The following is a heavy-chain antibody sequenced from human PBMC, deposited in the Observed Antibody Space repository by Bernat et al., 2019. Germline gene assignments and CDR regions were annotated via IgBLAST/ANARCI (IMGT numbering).Heavy chain of an antibody. J-gene: IGHJ4*02. Sequence: QVQLQESGPGLVKPSQTLSLTCTVSGGSISSGSYYWSWIRQPAGKGLEWIGRIYTSGSTNYKPSLKSRVTISVDTSKKQFSLKLSSVTAADTAVYYCARESKWWGVISRYFDYWGQGTLVTVSS. CDR2: IYTSGST. CDR3: ARESKWWGVISRYFDY. V-gene: IGHV4-61*02. D-gene: IGHD3-10*01. CDR1: GGSISSGSYY.